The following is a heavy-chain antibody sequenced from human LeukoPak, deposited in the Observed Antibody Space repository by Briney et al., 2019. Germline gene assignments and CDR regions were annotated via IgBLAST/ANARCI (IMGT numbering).Heavy chain of an antibody. V-gene: IGHV1-69*04. CDR3: ASFIGDDPRYFDY. J-gene: IGHJ4*02. D-gene: IGHD1-1*01. Sequence: ASVKVSCKASGGTFSSYAISWVRQAPGQGLEWMGRIIPIFGIANYAQKFQGRVTITADKSTSTAYMELSSLRSEDTAVYYCASFIGDDPRYFDYWGQGTLVTVSS. CDR2: IIPIFGIA. CDR1: GGTFSSYA.